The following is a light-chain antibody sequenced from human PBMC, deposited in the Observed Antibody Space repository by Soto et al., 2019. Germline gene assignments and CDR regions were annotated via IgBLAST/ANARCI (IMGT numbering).Light chain of an antibody. CDR1: QSVSSS. CDR3: QQRNSGPPLT. V-gene: IGKV3-11*01. CDR2: DAS. Sequence: EIVLTQSPATLSLSPGERATLSCRASQSVSSSLAWYQQKPGQAPRLLIYDASNRATGIPARLSGSGSVTDFIITISSLEPEDLAVYYCQQRNSGPPLTFGGGTTVEIK. J-gene: IGKJ4*01.